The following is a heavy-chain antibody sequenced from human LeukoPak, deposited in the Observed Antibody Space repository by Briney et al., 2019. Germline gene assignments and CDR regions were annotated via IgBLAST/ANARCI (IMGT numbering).Heavy chain of an antibody. CDR2: IYYSGST. J-gene: IGHJ4*02. CDR1: GGSISSGGYY. D-gene: IGHD1-26*01. Sequence: SETLSLTCTVSGGSISSGGYYWSWIRQPPGKGLEWIGYIYYSGSTNYNPSLKSRVTISVDTSKNQFSLKLSSVTAADTAVYYCATQGWELLSFDYWGQGTLVTVSS. V-gene: IGHV4-61*08. CDR3: ATQGWELLSFDY.